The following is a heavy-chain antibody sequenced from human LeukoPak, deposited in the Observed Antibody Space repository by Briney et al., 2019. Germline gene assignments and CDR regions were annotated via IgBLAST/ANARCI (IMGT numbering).Heavy chain of an antibody. CDR3: ARRGRYPGYYYYYGMDV. CDR1: GFTFSSYW. Sequence: PGGSLRLSCAASGFTFSSYWMSWVRQAPGKGVEWVANIKQDGSEKYYVESVKGRFTIARDNAKNSLYLQMNSPRAEDTAVYYCARRGRYPGYYYYYGMDVWGQGTTVTVSS. V-gene: IGHV3-7*01. D-gene: IGHD1-1*01. CDR2: IKQDGSEK. J-gene: IGHJ6*02.